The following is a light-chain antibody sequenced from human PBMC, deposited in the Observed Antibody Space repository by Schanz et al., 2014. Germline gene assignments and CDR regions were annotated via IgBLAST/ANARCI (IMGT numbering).Light chain of an antibody. CDR1: QSVNGRF. Sequence: EIVLTQSPDTLSLSPGERATLSCKASQSVNGRFLAWYQQKPGQAPRLLIYNASKRATGIPDRFSGSGSGTDFSLTISSLEPEDFAVYYCQQGSTWPITFGGGTKVEIK. CDR2: NAS. CDR3: QQGSTWPIT. J-gene: IGKJ4*01. V-gene: IGKV3D-20*02.